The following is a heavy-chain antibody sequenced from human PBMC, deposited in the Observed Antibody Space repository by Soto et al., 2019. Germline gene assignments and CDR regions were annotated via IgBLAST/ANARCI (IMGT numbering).Heavy chain of an antibody. CDR2: MSFDGTYK. CDR3: AKDRRDGEYNSVYDF. D-gene: IGHD4-17*01. J-gene: IGHJ4*02. V-gene: IGHV3-30*18. CDR1: GFRFSDYG. Sequence: QVQLAESGGGVVQPGRSLRLSCIGSGFRFSDYGMHWVRQAPGKGLEWVTMMSFDGTYKYSADSVKGRFNISRDNSKNTLYLQMNSLRAEDTAVYYCAKDRRDGEYNSVYDFWGQGTLVTVSS.